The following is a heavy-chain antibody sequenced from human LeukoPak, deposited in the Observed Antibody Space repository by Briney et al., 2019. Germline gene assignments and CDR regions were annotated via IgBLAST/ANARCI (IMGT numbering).Heavy chain of an antibody. CDR1: GYTFTSYG. D-gene: IGHD3-10*01. J-gene: IGHJ4*02. CDR2: ISAYNGNT. V-gene: IGHV1-18*01. CDR3: ARVVDGSGGYYWVDY. Sequence: ASVKVSCKASGYTFTSYGISWVRQAPGQGLEWMGWISAYNGNTNYAQKLQGRVTMTTDTSTSTAYMELRSLRSDDTAVYYCARVVDGSGGYYWVDYWGQGTLVTVSS.